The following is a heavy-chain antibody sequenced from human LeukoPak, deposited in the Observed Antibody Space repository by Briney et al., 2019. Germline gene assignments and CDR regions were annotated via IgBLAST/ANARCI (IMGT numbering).Heavy chain of an antibody. D-gene: IGHD6-13*01. J-gene: IGHJ5*02. CDR3: ARSHGDSVAAAGGTNWFDP. CDR1: GGSISSGDYY. CDR2: IYYSGST. V-gene: IGHV4-30-4*08. Sequence: SQTLSLTCTVSGGSISSGDYYWSWIRQPPGKGLEWIGYIYYSGSTYYNPSLKSRVTISVDTSKNQFSLKLSSVTAADTAVYYCARSHGDSVAAAGGTNWFDPWGQGTLVTVSS.